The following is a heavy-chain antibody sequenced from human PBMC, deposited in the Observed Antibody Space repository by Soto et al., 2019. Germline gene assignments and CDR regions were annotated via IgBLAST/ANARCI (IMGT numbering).Heavy chain of an antibody. V-gene: IGHV1-69*13. CDR2: IIPIFGTA. Sequence: SVKVSCKASGGTFSSYAISWVRQAPGQGLEWMGGIIPIFGTANYAQKFQGRVTITADGSTSTAYMELSSLRSEDTAVYYCARTYKIIGGYSYGSFDYWGQGTLVTV. CDR1: GGTFSSYA. J-gene: IGHJ4*02. D-gene: IGHD5-18*01. CDR3: ARTYKIIGGYSYGSFDY.